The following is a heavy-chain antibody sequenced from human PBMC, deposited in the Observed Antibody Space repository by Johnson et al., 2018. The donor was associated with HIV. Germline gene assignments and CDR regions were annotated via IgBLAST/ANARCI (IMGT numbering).Heavy chain of an antibody. D-gene: IGHD1-20*01. CDR2: IWYDGSNK. J-gene: IGHJ3*02. CDR3: ARDHLTGKYAFDI. V-gene: IGHV3-33*08. Sequence: QVQLVESGGGLVQPGGSLRLSCAVSGFTFSSYAMHWVRQAPGKGLEWVAVIWYDGSNKYYADSVKGRFTISRDNSKNTLYLQMNSLRAEHTAVYYCARDHLTGKYAFDIWGQGTMVTVSS. CDR1: GFTFSSYA.